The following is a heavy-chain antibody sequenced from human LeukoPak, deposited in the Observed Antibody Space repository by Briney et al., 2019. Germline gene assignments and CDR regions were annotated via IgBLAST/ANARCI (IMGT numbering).Heavy chain of an antibody. CDR3: AEDHGLPDPDTYYFDY. Sequence: GGSLRLSCAASGFTFSSYAMSWVRQAPGKGLEWVSAISGSGGSTYYADSVKGRFTISRDNSKNTLYLQMNSLRAEDTAVYYCAEDHGLPDPDTYYFDYWGQGTLVTVSS. D-gene: IGHD5/OR15-5a*01. CDR2: ISGSGGST. CDR1: GFTFSSYA. V-gene: IGHV3-23*01. J-gene: IGHJ4*02.